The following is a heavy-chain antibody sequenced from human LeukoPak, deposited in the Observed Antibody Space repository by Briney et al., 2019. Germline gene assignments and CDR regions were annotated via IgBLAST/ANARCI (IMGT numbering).Heavy chain of an antibody. V-gene: IGHV4-31*03. J-gene: IGHJ4*02. CDR2: IYYSGST. CDR3: AREWSSYGRIDY. CDR1: GGSISSGGYY. D-gene: IGHD5-18*01. Sequence: PSETLSLTCTVSGGSISSGGYYWSWIRQHPGKGLEWIGYIYYSGSTYYNPSLKSRVTISVDTSKNQFSLKLSSVTAADTAVYYCAREWSSYGRIDYWGQGTLVTVSS.